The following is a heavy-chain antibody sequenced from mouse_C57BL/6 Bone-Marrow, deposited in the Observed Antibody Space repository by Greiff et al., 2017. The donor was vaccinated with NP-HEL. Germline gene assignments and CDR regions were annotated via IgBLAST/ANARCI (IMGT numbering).Heavy chain of an antibody. D-gene: IGHD1-1*01. J-gene: IGHJ1*03. CDR1: GFTFSDYY. CDR3: AREPYYYGSSWYFDV. Sequence: EVQLVESEGGLVQPGSSMKLSCTASGFTFSDYYMAWVRQVPEKGLEWVANINYDGSSTYYLDSLKSRFIISRDNAKNILYLQMSSLKSEDTATYYCAREPYYYGSSWYFDVWGTGTTVTVSS. CDR2: INYDGSST. V-gene: IGHV5-16*01.